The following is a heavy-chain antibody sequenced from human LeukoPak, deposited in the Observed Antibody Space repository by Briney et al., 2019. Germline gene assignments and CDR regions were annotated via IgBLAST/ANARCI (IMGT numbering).Heavy chain of an antibody. CDR1: GGSISSYH. CDR2: IYYSGSN. D-gene: IGHD3-22*01. CDR3: ARSSLRTQNSASYYDSSGYTRYFQH. Sequence: SEPLSLTCTVSGGSISSYHWSWIRQPPGKGLQWIGYIYYSGSNNYNPSLKSRVIISVYKSKNQFSMKLSSVTAADTDVYYCARSSLRTQNSASYYDSSGYTRYFQHWGQGTLVTVSS. V-gene: IGHV4-59*01. J-gene: IGHJ1*01.